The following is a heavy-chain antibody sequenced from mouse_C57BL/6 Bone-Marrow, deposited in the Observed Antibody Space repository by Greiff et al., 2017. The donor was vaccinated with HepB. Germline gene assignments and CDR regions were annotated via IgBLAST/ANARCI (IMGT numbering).Heavy chain of an antibody. CDR3: AIATVVPHAMDY. Sequence: QVQLQQPGAELVKPGASVKVSCKASGYTFTSYWMHWVKQRPGQGLEWIGSIHPSDSDTNYNQKFKGKATLTVGKSSSTAYMQLSSLTSEDSAVYYCAIATVVPHAMDYWGQGTSVTVSS. CDR2: IHPSDSDT. V-gene: IGHV1-74*01. CDR1: GYTFTSYW. J-gene: IGHJ4*01. D-gene: IGHD1-1*01.